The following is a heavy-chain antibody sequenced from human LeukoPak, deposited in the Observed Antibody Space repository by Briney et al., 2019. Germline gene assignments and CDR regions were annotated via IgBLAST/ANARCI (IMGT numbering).Heavy chain of an antibody. V-gene: IGHV4-34*01. Sequence: SETLSLTCAVYGGSFSGYYWSWIRQPPGRGLEWIGEINHSGSTNYNPSLKSRVTISVDTSKNQFSLKLSSVTAADTAVYYCARGPGYSGYESIDYWGQGTLVTVSS. D-gene: IGHD5-12*01. J-gene: IGHJ4*02. CDR1: GGSFSGYY. CDR2: INHSGST. CDR3: ARGPGYSGYESIDY.